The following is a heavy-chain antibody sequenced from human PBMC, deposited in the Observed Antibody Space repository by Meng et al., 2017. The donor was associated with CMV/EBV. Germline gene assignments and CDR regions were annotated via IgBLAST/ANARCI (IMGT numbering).Heavy chain of an antibody. CDR1: GGTFSSYA. CDR3: ATDPDIVVVPAAIGYYYYGMDV. J-gene: IGHJ6*02. Sequence: SVKVSCKASGGTFSSYAISWVRQAPGQGLEWMGGIIPIFGTANYAQKFQGRVTITTDESTSTAYMELSSLRSEDTAVYYCATDPDIVVVPAAIGYYYYGMDVWGQGTTVTVSS. D-gene: IGHD2-2*01. CDR2: IIPIFGTA. V-gene: IGHV1-69*05.